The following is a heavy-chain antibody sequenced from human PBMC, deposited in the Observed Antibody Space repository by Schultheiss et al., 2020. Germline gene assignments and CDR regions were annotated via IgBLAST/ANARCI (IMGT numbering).Heavy chain of an antibody. V-gene: IGHV3-23*01. CDR1: GFTFSSYA. CDR3: AKSDSLGYYYYGMDV. Sequence: GESLKISCAASGFTFSSYAMSWVRQAPGKGLEWVSAISGSGGSTYYADSVKGRFTISRDNSKNTLYLQMNSLRAEDTAVYYCAKSDSLGYYYYGMDVWGQGTTVTVSS. J-gene: IGHJ6*02. D-gene: IGHD3-22*01. CDR2: ISGSGGST.